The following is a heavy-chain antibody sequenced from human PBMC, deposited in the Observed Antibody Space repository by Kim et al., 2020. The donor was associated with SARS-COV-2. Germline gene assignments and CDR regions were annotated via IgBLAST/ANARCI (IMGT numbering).Heavy chain of an antibody. CDR3: ARDGITSMDV. V-gene: IGHV1-69*04. Sequence: SVKVSCKASGGTFSSYAISWVRQAPGQGLEWMGRIIPILGIANYAQKFQCRVTITADKSTSTAYMELSSLRSEDTAVYYCARDGITSMDVWGQGTTVTVSS. D-gene: IGHD3-10*01. J-gene: IGHJ6*02. CDR2: IIPILGIA. CDR1: GGTFSSYA.